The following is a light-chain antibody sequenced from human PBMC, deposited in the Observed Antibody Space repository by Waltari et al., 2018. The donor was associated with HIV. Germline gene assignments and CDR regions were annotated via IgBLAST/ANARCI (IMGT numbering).Light chain of an antibody. CDR1: QSFSTN. Sequence: KVMTQSPATLSVSPGEGATLSCRASQSFSTNVAWYQQRPGQAPRLLIYGASTRATDIPARFSGSGSGTEFTLTISSLQSEDFAVYYCQQYNNWPPFTFGPGTKVEIK. CDR2: GAS. CDR3: QQYNNWPPFT. V-gene: IGKV3-15*01. J-gene: IGKJ3*01.